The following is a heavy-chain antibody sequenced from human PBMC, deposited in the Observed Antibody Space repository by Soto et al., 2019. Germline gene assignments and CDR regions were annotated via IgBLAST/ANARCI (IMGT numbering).Heavy chain of an antibody. V-gene: IGHV1-18*01. D-gene: IGHD1-26*01. CDR3: ARDRRVYSGSYSNWFDP. J-gene: IGHJ5*02. CDR2: ISAYNGIT. CDR1: GYTFTSYG. Sequence: QVQLVQSGAEVKKPGASVKVSCKASGYTFTSYGISWVRQAPGQGLEWMGWISAYNGITNYAQKLQGRVTMTTDTSTSTAYMELRSLRSDDTAVYYCARDRRVYSGSYSNWFDPWGQGTLVTVSS.